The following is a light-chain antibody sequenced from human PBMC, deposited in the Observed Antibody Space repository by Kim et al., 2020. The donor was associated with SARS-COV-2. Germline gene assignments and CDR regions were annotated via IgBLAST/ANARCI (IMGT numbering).Light chain of an antibody. J-gene: IGKJ2*01. CDR2: WAS. V-gene: IGKV4-1*01. Sequence: DIVMTQSPDSLAVSLGERATINCKSSQSVLYSSNNKNYLVWYQQKPGQPPKLLIYWASTRESGVPDRFSGSGSGTDFTLTISSLQAEDVAVYYCQQYYSTPRTFGQGTKLEI. CDR1: QSVLYSSNNKNY. CDR3: QQYYSTPRT.